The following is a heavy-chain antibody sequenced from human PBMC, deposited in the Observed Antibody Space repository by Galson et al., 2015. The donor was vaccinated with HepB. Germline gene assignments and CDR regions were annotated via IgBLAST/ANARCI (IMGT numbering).Heavy chain of an antibody. Sequence: QSGAEVKKPGESLRISCKGSGYIFTNYWIIWVRRMPGKGLEWMGKIDPSDSYTKYSPSFQGHVTIPADRSINTAYLQWGSLKASDTAMYYCARRRGYNSGLSFDYWGQGTLVTVSS. CDR2: IDPSDSYT. V-gene: IGHV5-10-1*01. CDR1: GYIFTNYW. J-gene: IGHJ4*02. D-gene: IGHD5-18*01. CDR3: ARRRGYNSGLSFDY.